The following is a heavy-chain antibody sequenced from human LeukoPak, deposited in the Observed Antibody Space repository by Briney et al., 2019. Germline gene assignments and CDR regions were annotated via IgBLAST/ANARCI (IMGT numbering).Heavy chain of an antibody. V-gene: IGHV4-4*07. D-gene: IGHD4-23*01. CDR1: GGSISSYY. CDR2: IYTSGST. Sequence: SETLSLTCTVSGGSISSYYWSWIRQPAGKGLEWIGRIYTSGSTNYNPSLKSRVTMSEDTSKNQFSLKLSSVTAADTAVYYCARGPDYGGNPNWFDPWGQGTLVTVSS. CDR3: ARGPDYGGNPNWFDP. J-gene: IGHJ5*02.